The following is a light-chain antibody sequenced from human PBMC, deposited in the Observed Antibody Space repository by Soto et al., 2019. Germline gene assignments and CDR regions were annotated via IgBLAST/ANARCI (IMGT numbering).Light chain of an antibody. Sequence: QAVVTQPPSASGTPGQRVTISCSGSSSNIGTNTVNWYQQLPGTAPKLLIYSNNQRPSGVPDRFSGSKSGTSGSLAISGLQSEDEADYYCAAWDDSLNGRVFGGGTKLTVL. CDR2: SNN. CDR1: SSNIGTNT. CDR3: AAWDDSLNGRV. V-gene: IGLV1-44*01. J-gene: IGLJ3*02.